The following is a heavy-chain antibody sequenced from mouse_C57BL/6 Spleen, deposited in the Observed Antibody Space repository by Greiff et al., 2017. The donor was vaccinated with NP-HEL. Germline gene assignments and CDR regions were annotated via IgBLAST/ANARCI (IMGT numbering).Heavy chain of an antibody. J-gene: IGHJ4*01. CDR1: GYTFTSYW. D-gene: IGHD1-1*01. CDR3: ARRKITTVVADYYAMDY. V-gene: IGHV1-59*01. Sequence: VQLQQPGAELVRPGTSVKLSCKASGYTFTSYWMHWVKQRPGQGLEWIGVIDPSDSYTNYNQKFKGKATLTVDTSSSTAYMQLSSLTSEDSAVDYCARRKITTVVADYYAMDYWGQGTSVTVSS. CDR2: IDPSDSYT.